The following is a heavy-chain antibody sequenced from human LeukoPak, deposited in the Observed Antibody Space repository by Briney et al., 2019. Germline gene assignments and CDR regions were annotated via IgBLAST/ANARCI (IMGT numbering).Heavy chain of an antibody. D-gene: IGHD3-22*01. CDR2: INPNSGRT. CDR1: GYTFTGYY. CDR3: ARGTYYDSSAYSGVRLFDY. V-gene: IGHV1-2*02. J-gene: IGHJ4*02. Sequence: GASVTVSCEASGYTFTGYYMHWVRQAPGQGLEWMGWINPNSGRTNYAQKFQGRVTMTGDTSISTAYMELTRLTSDDTAVYYCARGTYYDSSAYSGVRLFDYWGQGTLVTVSS.